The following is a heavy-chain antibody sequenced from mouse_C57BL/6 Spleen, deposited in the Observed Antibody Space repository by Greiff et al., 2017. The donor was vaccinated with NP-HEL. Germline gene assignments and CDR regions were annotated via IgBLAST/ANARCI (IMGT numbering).Heavy chain of an antibody. J-gene: IGHJ4*01. CDR3: ARHDDYDGAFYAMDY. CDR2: ISSGGSYT. V-gene: IGHV5-6*01. CDR1: GFTFSSYG. Sequence: EVQLVESGGDLVKPGGSLKLSCAASGFTFSSYGMSWVRQTPDKRLEWVATISSGGSYTYYPDSVKGRFTISRDNAKNTLYLQMSSLKSEDTAMYYCARHDDYDGAFYAMDYWGQGTSVTVSS. D-gene: IGHD2-4*01.